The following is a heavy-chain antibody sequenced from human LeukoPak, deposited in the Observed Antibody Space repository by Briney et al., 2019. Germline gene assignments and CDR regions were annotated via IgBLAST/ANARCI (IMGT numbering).Heavy chain of an antibody. V-gene: IGHV4-39*07. D-gene: IGHD4-17*01. CDR3: ARGSGDYDFDY. Sequence: PSETLSLTCTVSGGSLRSSGHWWVWIRQPPGKGLEWIGSIHYSGKVYYNPSLKSRVTISVDTSKNQFSLKLSSVTAADTAVYYCARGSGDYDFDYWGQGTLVTVSS. CDR2: IHYSGKV. J-gene: IGHJ4*02. CDR1: GGSLRSSGHW.